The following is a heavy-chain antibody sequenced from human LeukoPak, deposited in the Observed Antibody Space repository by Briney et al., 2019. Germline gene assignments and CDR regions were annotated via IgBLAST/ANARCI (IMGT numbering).Heavy chain of an antibody. D-gene: IGHD2-15*01. Sequence: GGSLRLSCAASGFTSSSYDMHWVRQAPGKGLEWVSAIGTAGDTYYPGSVKGRFTISRENAKNSLYLQMNSLRAGDTAVYYCARSTTRGMDVWGQGTTVTVSS. J-gene: IGHJ6*02. CDR3: ARSTTRGMDV. V-gene: IGHV3-13*04. CDR2: IGTAGDT. CDR1: GFTSSSYD.